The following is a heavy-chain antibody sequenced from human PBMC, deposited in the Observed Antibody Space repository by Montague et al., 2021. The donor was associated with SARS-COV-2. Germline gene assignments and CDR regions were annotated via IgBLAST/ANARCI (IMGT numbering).Heavy chain of an antibody. CDR2: IYHCGST. CDR3: AREGGGYGGMDV. Sequence: TLSLTCAVSGGSISSGGYSWSWIRQPPGKGLEWIGYIYHCGSTYYNPSLKSRVTISVDRTKNQFSLKLSSVAAAATVVYYCAREGGGYGGMDVWGQGTTVTVSS. D-gene: IGHD3-22*01. CDR1: GGSISSGGYS. V-gene: IGHV4-30-2*01. J-gene: IGHJ6*02.